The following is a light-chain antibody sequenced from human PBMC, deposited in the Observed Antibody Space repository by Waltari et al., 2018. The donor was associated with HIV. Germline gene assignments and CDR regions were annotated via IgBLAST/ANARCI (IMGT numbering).Light chain of an antibody. Sequence: SYVLTQPPSESVAPGQTARVTCGGQNVGSNSVHWYQQKAGQPPTLVLYDDTDRPSGIPERFSGSNSGNTATLTSSRGEVGDEADYYCHVWDSAGDGHVFGSGTKVTV. CDR2: DDT. V-gene: IGLV3-21*02. CDR3: HVWDSAGDGHV. CDR1: NVGSNS. J-gene: IGLJ1*01.